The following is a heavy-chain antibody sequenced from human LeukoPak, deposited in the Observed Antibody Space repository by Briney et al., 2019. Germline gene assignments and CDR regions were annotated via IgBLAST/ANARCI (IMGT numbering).Heavy chain of an antibody. CDR3: AREGLEYDRTESDY. CDR2: IIPIFGTA. Sequence: SVKVSCKASGGTFSSYAISWVRQAAGHGLEWMGGIIPIFGTANYAQKFQGRVTITTDESTSTAYMELSSLRSEDTAVYYCAREGLEYDRTESDYWGQGTLVTVSS. CDR1: GGTFSSYA. D-gene: IGHD3-22*01. V-gene: IGHV1-69*05. J-gene: IGHJ4*02.